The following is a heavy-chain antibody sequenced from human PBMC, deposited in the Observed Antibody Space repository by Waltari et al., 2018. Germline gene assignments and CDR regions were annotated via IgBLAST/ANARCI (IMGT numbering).Heavy chain of an antibody. CDR3: ARWFIGAAAGPYNWFDP. V-gene: IGHV1-2*02. CDR1: GYTFTGYY. Sequence: QVQLVQSGAEVKKPGASVKVSCKASGYTFTGYYMHWVRQAPGQGLEWRGWINPNSGGTNLAQKFQGRVTMTRDTSISTAYMELSRLRSDDTAVYYCARWFIGAAAGPYNWFDPWGQGTLVTVSS. CDR2: INPNSGGT. D-gene: IGHD6-13*01. J-gene: IGHJ5*02.